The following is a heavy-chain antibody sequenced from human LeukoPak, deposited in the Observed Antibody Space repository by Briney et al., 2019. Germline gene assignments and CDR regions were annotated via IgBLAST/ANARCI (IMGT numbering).Heavy chain of an antibody. D-gene: IGHD3-10*01. CDR3: AKSSGTYYSIDY. Sequence: GGSLRLSCAASGFTFSTYGMHWVRRAPGKGLEWVAFIRFDGSDKYYADSGKGRFTISRDNSKNTLYLQMNSLRAEDTDVYYCAKSSGTYYSIDYWGQGTLVTVSS. V-gene: IGHV3-30*02. CDR1: GFTFSTYG. J-gene: IGHJ4*02. CDR2: IRFDGSDK.